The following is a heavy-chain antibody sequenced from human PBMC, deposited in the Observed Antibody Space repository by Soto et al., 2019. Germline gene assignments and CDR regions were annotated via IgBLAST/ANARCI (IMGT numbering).Heavy chain of an antibody. CDR1: GFTFSSYW. V-gene: IGHV3-7*04. J-gene: IGHJ6*03. D-gene: IGHD1-20*01. Sequence: HPGGSLRLSCAASGFTFSSYWMSWVRQAPGKGLEWVANIKQDGSEKYYVDSVKGRFTISRDNAKNSLYLQMNSLRAEDTAVYYCARGGTRYNWNHKYYYYMDVWGKGTTVTVSS. CDR2: IKQDGSEK. CDR3: ARGGTRYNWNHKYYYYMDV.